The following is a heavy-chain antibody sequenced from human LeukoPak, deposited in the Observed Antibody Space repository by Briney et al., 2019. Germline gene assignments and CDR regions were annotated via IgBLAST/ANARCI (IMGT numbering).Heavy chain of an antibody. D-gene: IGHD6-13*01. Sequence: GGSLRLSCAASGFTFSSYAMHWVRQAPGKGLEWVAVISYNGSNKYYADSVKGRFTISRDISKNTLYLQMNSLRAEDTAVYYCARVPNSSSWYLARYYYYGMDVWGQGTTVTVSS. V-gene: IGHV3-30-3*01. CDR3: ARVPNSSSWYLARYYYYGMDV. CDR1: GFTFSSYA. J-gene: IGHJ6*02. CDR2: ISYNGSNK.